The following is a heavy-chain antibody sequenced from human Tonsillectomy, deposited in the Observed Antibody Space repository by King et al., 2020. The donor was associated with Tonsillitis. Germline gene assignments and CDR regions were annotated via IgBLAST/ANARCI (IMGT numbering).Heavy chain of an antibody. J-gene: IGHJ4*02. Sequence: QLVQSGAEVKKPGASVKVSCKASGYTFTDYFMHWVRQAPGQGLEWMGWINPNSGGAKYAQNFQGRVTMTRDWSISTAYMELSSLRSDDTAVYYCARAIDNIVVVSAATLYYWGQGTLVTVSS. CDR3: ARAIDNIVVVSAATLYY. D-gene: IGHD2-2*01. V-gene: IGHV1-2*02. CDR1: GYTFTDYF. CDR2: INPNSGGA.